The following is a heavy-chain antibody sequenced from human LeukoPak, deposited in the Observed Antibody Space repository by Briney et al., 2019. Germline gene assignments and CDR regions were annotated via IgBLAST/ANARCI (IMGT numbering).Heavy chain of an antibody. J-gene: IGHJ4*02. CDR1: GGTFSSYA. Sequence: SVKVSCKASGGTFSSYAISWVRQAPGQGLEWMGGIIPIFGTANYAQKFQGRVTITADKSTSTAYMELSSLRSEDTAVYYCAGRSSAAAGRTFDYWGQGTLVTVSS. D-gene: IGHD6-13*01. V-gene: IGHV1-69*06. CDR2: IIPIFGTA. CDR3: AGRSSAAAGRTFDY.